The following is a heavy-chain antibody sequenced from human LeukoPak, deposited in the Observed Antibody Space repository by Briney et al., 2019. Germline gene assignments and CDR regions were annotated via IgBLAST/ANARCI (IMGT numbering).Heavy chain of an antibody. Sequence: SQTLSLTCTVPGGSISSGDYYWSWIRQPPGKGLEWIGYIYYSGSTYYNPSLKSRVTISVDTSKNQVSLKLSSVTAADTAVYYCARHIAAAGTDSFDYWGQGTLVTVSS. CDR2: IYYSGST. CDR3: ARHIAAAGTDSFDY. D-gene: IGHD6-13*01. J-gene: IGHJ4*02. CDR1: GGSISSGDYY. V-gene: IGHV4-30-4*01.